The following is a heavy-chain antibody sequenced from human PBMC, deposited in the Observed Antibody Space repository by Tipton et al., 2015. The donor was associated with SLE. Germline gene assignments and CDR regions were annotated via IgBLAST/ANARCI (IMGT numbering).Heavy chain of an antibody. CDR2: IGSGGTPI. V-gene: IGHV3-48*01. D-gene: IGHD2-21*01. CDR1: GFSLSVYS. CDR3: ARGWRENSFDI. Sequence: SLRLSCAASGFSLSVYSVDWVRQTPGKGLEWISFIGSGGTPIYYADSVRGRFTISRDDAENSLFLQMTNLRAEDTAVYYCARGWRENSFDIWGQGTAVTVSS. J-gene: IGHJ3*02.